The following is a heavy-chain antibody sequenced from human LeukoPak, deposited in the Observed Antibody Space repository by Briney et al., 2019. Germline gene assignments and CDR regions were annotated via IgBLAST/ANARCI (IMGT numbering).Heavy chain of an antibody. CDR2: ISSSSSYI. J-gene: IGHJ3*02. CDR3: ARDPGGYGAFDI. Sequence: GGSLRLSCAASGFTFSSYSMNWVRQAPGKGLEWVSSISSSSSYIYYADSVKGRFTISRDNAKNSLYLQMNSLRAEDTAVYYCARDPGGYGAFDIWGQGTMVTVSS. D-gene: IGHD3-16*01. V-gene: IGHV3-21*01. CDR1: GFTFSSYS.